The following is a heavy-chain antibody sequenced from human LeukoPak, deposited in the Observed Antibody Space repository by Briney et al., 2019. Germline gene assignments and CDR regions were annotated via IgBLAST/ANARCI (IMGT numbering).Heavy chain of an antibody. J-gene: IGHJ6*02. CDR1: GFTFSSYG. CDR3: AIWEDCSSTSWYNDYYYYGMDV. CDR2: IWYDGSNK. Sequence: QPGGSLRLSCAASGFTFSSYGMHWVRQAPGKGLEWVAVIWYDGSNKYYADSVKGRFTISRDNSKTTLSLQMNSLRADDTAVYYCAIWEDCSSTSWYNDYYYYGMDVWGQGTTVTVSS. D-gene: IGHD2-2*02. V-gene: IGHV3-33*01.